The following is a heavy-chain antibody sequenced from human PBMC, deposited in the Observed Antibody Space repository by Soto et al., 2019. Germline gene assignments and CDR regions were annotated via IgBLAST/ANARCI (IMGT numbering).Heavy chain of an antibody. D-gene: IGHD3-3*01. CDR2: ISGSGGST. CDR3: AKILWSGFYYYGMDV. V-gene: IGHV3-23*01. CDR1: GFTFSSYA. Sequence: EVQLLESGGGLVQPGGSLRLSCAASGFTFSSYAMSWVRQAPGKGLEWVSAISGSGGSTYYADSVKGRFTISRDNSKNTLYLQMNSLRADDTAVYYCAKILWSGFYYYGMDVWGQGTTVTVSS. J-gene: IGHJ6*02.